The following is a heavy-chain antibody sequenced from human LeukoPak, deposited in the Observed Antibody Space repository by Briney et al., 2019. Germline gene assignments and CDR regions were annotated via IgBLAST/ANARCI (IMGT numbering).Heavy chain of an antibody. Sequence: PGGTLRLSCAASGFTFSFHGMNWVRQAPGKGLEWVSGIRTDGVTTYYADSVKGRFTISRDNSKSTLYLQMSSLGAEDTAVYYCAKDRDEIVGAFDYWGQGTLVTVSS. CDR1: GFTFSFHG. CDR2: IRTDGVTT. J-gene: IGHJ4*02. V-gene: IGHV3-23*01. CDR3: AKDRDEIVGAFDY. D-gene: IGHD1-26*01.